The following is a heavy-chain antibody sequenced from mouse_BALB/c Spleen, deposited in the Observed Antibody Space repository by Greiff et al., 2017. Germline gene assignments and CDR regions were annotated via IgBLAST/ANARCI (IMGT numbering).Heavy chain of an antibody. J-gene: IGHJ2*01. CDR3: ARQGYDYEGCDY. CDR1: GFTFSSYA. V-gene: IGHV5-9-3*01. CDR2: ISSGGSYT. Sequence: EVKLMESGGGLVKPGGSLKLSCAASGFTFSSYAMSWVRQTPEKRLEWVATISSGGSYTYYPDSVKGRFTISRDNAKNTLYLQMSSLRSDTAMYYCARQGYDYEGCDYWGQGTTLTVSS. D-gene: IGHD2-4*01.